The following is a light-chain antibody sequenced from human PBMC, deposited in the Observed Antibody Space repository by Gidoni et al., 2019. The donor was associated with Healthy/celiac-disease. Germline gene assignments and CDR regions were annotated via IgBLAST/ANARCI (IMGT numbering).Light chain of an antibody. CDR1: QGISSY. CDR3: QQRNSYPRT. J-gene: IGKJ2*01. CDR2: AAS. Sequence: DIQLTQSPSFLSASVGDSVTITCRASQGISSYLAWYQQKPGKAPQLLIYAASTLQSGVPSRFSGSGSGTEFTLTISSLQAEDFATYYCQQRNSYPRTFGQGTKLEIK. V-gene: IGKV1-9*01.